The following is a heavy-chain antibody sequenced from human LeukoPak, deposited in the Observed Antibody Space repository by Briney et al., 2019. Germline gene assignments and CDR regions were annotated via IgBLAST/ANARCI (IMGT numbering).Heavy chain of an antibody. V-gene: IGHV3-30*02. J-gene: IGHJ4*02. D-gene: IGHD5-12*01. CDR2: IRYDGSTE. CDR1: GFTFNRYN. CDR3: AKTVATIGFGHYFDY. Sequence: GGSLRLSCAASGFTFNRYNMNWVRRAPGKGLEWVAFIRYDGSTEYYADSVKGRFTISRDNSKNTLYLQMNSLRGDDTAVYYCAKTVATIGFGHYFDYWGQGTLVTVSS.